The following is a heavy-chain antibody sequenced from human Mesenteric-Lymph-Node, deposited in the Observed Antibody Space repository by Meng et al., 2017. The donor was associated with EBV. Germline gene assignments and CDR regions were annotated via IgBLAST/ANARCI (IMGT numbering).Heavy chain of an antibody. J-gene: IGHJ1*01. CDR1: GGSISSSSYY. CDR3: ARVVVGATSAEYFQH. D-gene: IGHD1-26*01. CDR2: IYYSGST. V-gene: IGHV4-39*07. Sequence: ESGPGWVMPSETLSLTCTVSGGSISSSSYYWGWIRQPPGKGLEWIGSIYYSGSTYYNPSLKSRVTISVDTSKNQFSLKLSSVTAADTAVYYCARVVVGATSAEYFQHWGQGTLVTVSS.